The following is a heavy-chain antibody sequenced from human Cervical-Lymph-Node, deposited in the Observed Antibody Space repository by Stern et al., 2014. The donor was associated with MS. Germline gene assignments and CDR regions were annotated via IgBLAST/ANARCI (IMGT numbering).Heavy chain of an antibody. V-gene: IGHV4-59*01. Sequence: QVQLQESGPGLLRPSETLSLTCTVSGASITSYYWSWIRQPPGKGLEWIGYIYYSGTTNYNASLKGRVAISIDTSKTPFSLRLSSVTAADTAVYYCARATDLWGQGTLVTVSS. J-gene: IGHJ5*02. CDR3: ARATDL. CDR2: IYYSGTT. CDR1: GASITSYY.